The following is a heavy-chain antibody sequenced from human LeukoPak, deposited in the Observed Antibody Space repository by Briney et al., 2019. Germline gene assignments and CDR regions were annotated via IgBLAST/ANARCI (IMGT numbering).Heavy chain of an antibody. CDR1: GYTFTSYG. CDR3: ARVYSSGWNYYYYYYMDV. Sequence: ASVKVSCKASGYTFTSYGISWVRQAPGQGLEWMGWINPNSGGTNYAQKFQGRVTMTRDTSISTAYMELSRLRSDDTAVYYCARVYSSGWNYYYYYYMDVRGKGTTVTVSS. J-gene: IGHJ6*03. CDR2: INPNSGGT. V-gene: IGHV1-2*02. D-gene: IGHD6-19*01.